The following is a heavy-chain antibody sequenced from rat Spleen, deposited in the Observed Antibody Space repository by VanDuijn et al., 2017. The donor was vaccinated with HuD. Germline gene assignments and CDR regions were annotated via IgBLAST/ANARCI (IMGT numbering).Heavy chain of an antibody. D-gene: IGHD1-1*01. V-gene: IGHV2-32*01. Sequence: QVQLMESGPGLVQPSETLSLTCTVSGFSLTRYNVHWVRQPPGKGLEWMGVMWSHGDISYNSVFKSRLSISSDTSKSQFFLEMNSLQTEDTATYYCARDPPYFSGDYFDYWGQGVMVTVSS. CDR3: ARDPPYFSGDYFDY. CDR2: MWSHGDI. J-gene: IGHJ2*01. CDR1: GFSLTRYN.